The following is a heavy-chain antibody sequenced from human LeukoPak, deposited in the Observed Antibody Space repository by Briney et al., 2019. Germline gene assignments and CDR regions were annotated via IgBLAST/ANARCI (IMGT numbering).Heavy chain of an antibody. Sequence: ASVKVSCKASAYTLTSYGISWVRQATGQGFEWMGWISGSNGNTKSAQSLQGRVTMTTDTSTSTAYMELRSLRSDDTAVYYCARCTVSGADYYYMDVWGTGTTVTVSS. CDR3: ARCTVSGADYYYMDV. D-gene: IGHD1-26*01. CDR2: ISGSNGNT. CDR1: AYTLTSYG. J-gene: IGHJ6*03. V-gene: IGHV1-18*01.